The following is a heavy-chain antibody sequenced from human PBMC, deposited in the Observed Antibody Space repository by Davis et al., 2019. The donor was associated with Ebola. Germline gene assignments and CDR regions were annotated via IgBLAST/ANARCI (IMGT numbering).Heavy chain of an antibody. D-gene: IGHD5-12*01. CDR3: ARLPSGVGRALDY. CDR1: GFTFSSYS. Sequence: GESLKIPCAASGFTFSSYSMNWVRQAPGKGLEWVSSISSSSSYIYYADSVKGRFTISRDNAKNSLLLQLNSLRAEDTALYHCARLPSGVGRALDYGGHGTLVTVSS. J-gene: IGHJ4*01. V-gene: IGHV3-21*01. CDR2: ISSSSSYI.